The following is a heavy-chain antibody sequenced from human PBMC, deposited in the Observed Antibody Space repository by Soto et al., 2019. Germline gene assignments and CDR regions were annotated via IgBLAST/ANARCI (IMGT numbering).Heavy chain of an antibody. J-gene: IGHJ3*02. D-gene: IGHD7-27*01. Sequence: SETLSLTCIVSGDSISSDSYYWGWFRQPPGKGLEWIGSISYTGSTYYNPSLKRPVTISVDTSKKQFSLNLSSVTAADTAVYYCGRLLEMVVNGVGGDVFDIWVQGTRVT. CDR1: GDSISSDSYY. CDR3: GRLLEMVVNGVGGDVFDI. CDR2: ISYTGST. V-gene: IGHV4-39*01.